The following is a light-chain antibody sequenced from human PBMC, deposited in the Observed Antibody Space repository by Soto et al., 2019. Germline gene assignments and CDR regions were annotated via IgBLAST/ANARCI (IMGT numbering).Light chain of an antibody. CDR1: NIGSKN. V-gene: IGLV3-9*01. J-gene: IGLJ1*01. Sequence: SYELTQPLSVSVALGQTDRITCGGNNIGSKNVHWYQQKPGQAPVLVIYRDSNRPSGIPERFSGSNSGNTATLTISRAQAGDEADYYCQVWDSSTGVFGTGTKLTVL. CDR2: RDS. CDR3: QVWDSSTGV.